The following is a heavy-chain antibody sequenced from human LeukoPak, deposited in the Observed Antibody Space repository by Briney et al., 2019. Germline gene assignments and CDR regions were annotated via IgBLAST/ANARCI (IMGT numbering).Heavy chain of an antibody. CDR3: AGHHPRNTVDF. CDR1: GGSVSGFS. CDR2: INHSGRT. Sequence: SETLSLTCAVYGGSVSGFSWSWIRQPPGKGLEWIGEINHSGRTNYNPSLKSRVTISVDTSNNQFSLKLGSVTAADTAVYYCAGHHPRNTVDFWGQGTLVTVSS. V-gene: IGHV4-34*01. D-gene: IGHD2-8*02. J-gene: IGHJ4*02.